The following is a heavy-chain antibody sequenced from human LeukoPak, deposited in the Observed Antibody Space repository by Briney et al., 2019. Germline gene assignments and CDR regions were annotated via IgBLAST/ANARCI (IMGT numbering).Heavy chain of an antibody. CDR1: GYTFTGYY. CDR2: INPNSGGT. D-gene: IGHD2-2*01. CDR3: ARDGSTSYYYYYYMDV. V-gene: IGHV1-2*02. J-gene: IGHJ6*03. Sequence: ASVKVSCKASGYTFTGYYMRWVRQAPGQGLEWMGWINPNSGGTNYAQKFQGRVTMTRDTSISTAYMELSRLRSDDTAVYYCARDGSTSYYYYYYMDVWGKGTTVTVSS.